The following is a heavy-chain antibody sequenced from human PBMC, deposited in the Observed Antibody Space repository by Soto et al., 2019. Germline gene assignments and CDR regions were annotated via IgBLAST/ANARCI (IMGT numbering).Heavy chain of an antibody. V-gene: IGHV3-30-3*01. Sequence: GGSLRLSCAASGFTFSSYAMHWVRQAPGKGLEWVAVISYDGSNKYYADSVKGRFTISRDNSKNTLYLQMNSLRAEDTAVYYCARDSRAKYCSGGSCYFGALDYWGQGTLVTVSS. CDR3: ARDSRAKYCSGGSCYFGALDY. D-gene: IGHD2-15*01. CDR1: GFTFSSYA. J-gene: IGHJ4*02. CDR2: ISYDGSNK.